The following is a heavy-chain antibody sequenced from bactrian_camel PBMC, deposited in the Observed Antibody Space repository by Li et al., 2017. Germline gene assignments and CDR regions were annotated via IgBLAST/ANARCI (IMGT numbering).Heavy chain of an antibody. CDR2: HYTGTATT. V-gene: IGHV3S1*01. D-gene: IGHD5*01. Sequence: HVQLVESGGGSVQAGGSLVLSCAASAYAYSGSCMGWFRQTPGNEREAVAAHYTGTATTYVADSVKGRFAISEDNAKNVLYLQMNSLQPEDTAMYYCAARQPCRVWLGYEDPGEYNIWGQGTQVTVS. J-gene: IGHJ4*01. CDR1: AYAYSGSC. CDR3: AARQPCRVWLGYEDPGEYNI.